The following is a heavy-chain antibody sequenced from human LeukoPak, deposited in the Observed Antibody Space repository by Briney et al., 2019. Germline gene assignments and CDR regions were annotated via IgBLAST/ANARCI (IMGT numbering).Heavy chain of an antibody. J-gene: IGHJ6*03. V-gene: IGHV3-23*01. D-gene: IGHD3-22*01. CDR2: ISRSGGST. CDR1: GFSFNSYG. Sequence: GGSLRLSCAAPGFSFNSYGMIWVRQAPGKGLEWVSAISRSGGSTYHADSVKGRFTISRDNSKNTLYLKMNSLRDEDTAVYYCAKDYDSSGYHLSHYMDVWGKRTTVTVSS. CDR3: AKDYDSSGYHLSHYMDV.